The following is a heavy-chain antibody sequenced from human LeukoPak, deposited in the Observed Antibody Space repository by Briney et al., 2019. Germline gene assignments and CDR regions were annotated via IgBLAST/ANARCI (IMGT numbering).Heavy chain of an antibody. CDR1: GFTFSIYA. Sequence: GGSLRLSCAASGFTFSIYAMSWVRQAPGKGLEWVSAISGSGGSTYYADSVKGRFTISRDISKRKLYLQMKSLRVEDTAVYYCAKDRHQGLRQRLLWFAELLGWFDPWGQGTLVTVSS. D-gene: IGHD3-10*01. CDR2: ISGSGGST. J-gene: IGHJ5*02. CDR3: AKDRHQGLRQRLLWFAELLGWFDP. V-gene: IGHV3-23*01.